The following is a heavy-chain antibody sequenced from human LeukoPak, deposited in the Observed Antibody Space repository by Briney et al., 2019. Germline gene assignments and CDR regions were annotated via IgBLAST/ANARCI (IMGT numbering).Heavy chain of an antibody. V-gene: IGHV4-39*01. D-gene: IGHD2-15*01. J-gene: IGHJ4*02. CDR2: IYYSGST. CDR1: GGSISSSSYY. CDR3: ARRSFEYYFDY. Sequence: PSETLSLTCTVSGGSISSSSYYWGWIRQPPGKGLEWIGSIYYSGSTYYNPSLKSRVTISVDTSKNQFSLKLSSVTAADTAVYYCARRSFEYYFDYWGQGTLVTVSS.